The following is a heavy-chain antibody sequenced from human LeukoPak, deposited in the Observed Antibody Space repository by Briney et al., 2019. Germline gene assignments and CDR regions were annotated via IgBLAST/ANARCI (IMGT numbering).Heavy chain of an antibody. V-gene: IGHV4-34*01. CDR2: VNHGGST. CDR1: GGSLAGYN. D-gene: IGHD2-2*01. Sequence: PSETLSLTCAVHGGSLAGYNWNWIRQPPGKELEWIGGVNHGGSTNYNPSLESRVTVSIDTWNSQFSLELNSVTAADTAVYYCARGRVRVVPGTGYFDSWSQGSLVIVSS. CDR3: ARGRVRVVPGTGYFDS. J-gene: IGHJ4*02.